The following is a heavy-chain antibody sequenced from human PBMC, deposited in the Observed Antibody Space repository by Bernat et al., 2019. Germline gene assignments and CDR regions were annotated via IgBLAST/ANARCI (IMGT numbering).Heavy chain of an antibody. Sequence: QVQLVQSGAEVKKPGASVKVSCKASGYTFTSYYMHWVRQAPGQGLEWMGIINPSGGSTSYAQKFQGRVTMTRDTSTSTGYIVLSRLRSEDTDVYYCARSSITIFGVVIEAGLFDYWGQGALVTVSS. V-gene: IGHV1-46*01. CDR1: GYTFTSYY. CDR2: INPSGGST. D-gene: IGHD3-3*01. CDR3: ARSSITIFGVVIEAGLFDY. J-gene: IGHJ4*02.